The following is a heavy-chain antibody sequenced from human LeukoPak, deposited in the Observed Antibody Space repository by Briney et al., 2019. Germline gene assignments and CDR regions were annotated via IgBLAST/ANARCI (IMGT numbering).Heavy chain of an antibody. CDR3: ATAVAGISYYYYYMDV. CDR2: INPNSGGT. CDR1: GYTFTGYY. V-gene: IGHV1-2*02. Sequence: GASVKVSCKASGYTFTGYYMHWVRQAPGQGLEWMGWINPNSGGTNYAQKFQGRVTTTRETSISTAYMELSRLRSDDTAVYYCATAVAGISYYYYYMDVWGKGTTVTVSS. D-gene: IGHD6-19*01. J-gene: IGHJ6*03.